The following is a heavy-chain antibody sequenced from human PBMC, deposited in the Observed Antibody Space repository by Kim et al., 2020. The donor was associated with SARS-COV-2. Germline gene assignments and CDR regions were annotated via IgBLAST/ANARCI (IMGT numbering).Heavy chain of an antibody. CDR1: GVSVSSSGYY. J-gene: IGHJ5*02. V-gene: IGHV4-39*01. CDR2: THSGGST. Sequence: SETLSLTCGVSGVSVSSSGYYWGWIRQSPGKGLGWIGTTHSGGSTYYNSSLGSRVTISVDTSRSQFSLKLTSVTVADTGVYYCARQPGKNWFDPWGPGPL. D-gene: IGHD3-10*01. CDR3: ARQPGKNWFDP.